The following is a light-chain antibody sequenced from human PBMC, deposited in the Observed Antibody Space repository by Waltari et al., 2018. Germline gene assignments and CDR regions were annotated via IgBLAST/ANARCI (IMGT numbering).Light chain of an antibody. CDR3: QQHSNSPLT. J-gene: IGKJ4*01. V-gene: IGKV3-11*01. CDR2: DVS. Sequence: PGEGATLSCRASQSAGSFLAWYQQKPGQAPRLLMYDVSNRAPGIPARFSGSGSGTDFTLTISSLEPEDFAVYYCQQHSNSPLTFGEGTKVEMK. CDR1: QSAGSF.